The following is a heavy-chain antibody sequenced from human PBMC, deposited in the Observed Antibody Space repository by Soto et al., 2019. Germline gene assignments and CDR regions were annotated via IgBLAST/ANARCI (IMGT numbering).Heavy chain of an antibody. D-gene: IGHD2-8*02. V-gene: IGHV3-9*01. CDR2: ISWEGGSI. J-gene: IGHJ6*02. CDR3: AKSTGGTANGLDV. Sequence: PGGSLRLSCAASGFNFDDFAMHWVRRAPGKGLEWVSGISWEGGSIGYADSVKGRFTISRDNAKKSLYLQMNSLRAEDTALYYCAKSTGGTANGLDVWGQGTTVTVSS. CDR1: GFNFDDFA.